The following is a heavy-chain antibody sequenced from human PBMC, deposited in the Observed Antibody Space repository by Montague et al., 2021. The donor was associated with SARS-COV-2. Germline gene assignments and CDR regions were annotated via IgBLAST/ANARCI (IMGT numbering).Heavy chain of an antibody. CDR3: AGGLQHFNMIVVVMTGGEYYCDY. D-gene: IGHD3-22*01. CDR1: GGSFSDSY. Sequence: SETLSLTCAVYGGSFSDSYWSWIRQPPGKGLEWIGEINHRGTSSYNPSLKSRVSISVDTSKNQFSLYLGSVSTADTAVYYCAGGLQHFNMIVVVMTGGEYYCDYWAPGPLVTFSS. V-gene: IGHV4-34*01. CDR2: INHRGTS. J-gene: IGHJ4*01.